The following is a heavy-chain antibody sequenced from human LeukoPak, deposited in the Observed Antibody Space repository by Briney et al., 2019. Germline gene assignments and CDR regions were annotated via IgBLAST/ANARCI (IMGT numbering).Heavy chain of an antibody. J-gene: IGHJ4*02. CDR2: IYHSGGT. CDR3: ARGGDGWFGELLTY. Sequence: PSETLSLTCAVSGYSISSGYYWGWIRQPPGKGLEWIGSIYHSGGTYYNPSLKSRVTISVDTSKNQFSLKLSSVTAADTAVYYCARGGDGWFGELLTYWGQGTLVTVSS. CDR1: GYSISSGYY. D-gene: IGHD3-10*01. V-gene: IGHV4-38-2*01.